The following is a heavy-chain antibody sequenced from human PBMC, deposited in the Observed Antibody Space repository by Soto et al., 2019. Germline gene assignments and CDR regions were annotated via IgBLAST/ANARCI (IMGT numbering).Heavy chain of an antibody. V-gene: IGHV3-74*01. J-gene: IGHJ2*01. Sequence: EVQLVESGGGLVQPGGSLRLSCAASGFTFSSYWMHWVRQAPGKGLVWVSRINSDGSSTSYADSVKGRFTISRDNAKNTLYLHMNSLRAEDTAVYYCARGGSLNWYFDLCGRGTLVTVSS. CDR3: ARGGSLNWYFDL. CDR2: INSDGSST. CDR1: GFTFSSYW. D-gene: IGHD1-26*01.